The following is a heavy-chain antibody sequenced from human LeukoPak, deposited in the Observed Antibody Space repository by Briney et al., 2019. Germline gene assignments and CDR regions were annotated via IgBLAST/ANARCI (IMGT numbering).Heavy chain of an antibody. CDR1: GFTFSNFV. Sequence: GGSLRLSCAASGFTFSNFVMHWVRQAPGKGLEWVALTSSDGSTEYYADSMKGRFTISRDNSKNTLYLQMNSLSAEDTAVYYCARGRGNYGNYFDYWGQGTLVTVSS. V-gene: IGHV3-30-3*01. D-gene: IGHD1-26*01. J-gene: IGHJ4*02. CDR3: ARGRGNYGNYFDY. CDR2: TSSDGSTE.